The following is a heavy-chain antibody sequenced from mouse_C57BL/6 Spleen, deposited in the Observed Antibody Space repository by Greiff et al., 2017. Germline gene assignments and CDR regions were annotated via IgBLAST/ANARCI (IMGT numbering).Heavy chain of an antibody. V-gene: IGHV5-9-1*02. CDR3: TRDDYDGYFDV. Sequence: EVKLQESGEGLVKPGGSLKLSCAASGFTFSSYAMSWVRQTPEKRLEWVAYISSGGDYIYYADTGKGRFTISRDNARNTLYLQMSSLKSEDTAMYYCTRDDYDGYFDVWGTGTTVTVSS. CDR1: GFTFSSYA. J-gene: IGHJ1*03. D-gene: IGHD2-4*01. CDR2: ISSGGDYI.